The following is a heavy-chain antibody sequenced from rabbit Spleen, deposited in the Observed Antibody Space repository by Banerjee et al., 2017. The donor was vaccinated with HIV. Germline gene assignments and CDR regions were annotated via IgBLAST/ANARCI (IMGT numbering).Heavy chain of an antibody. V-gene: IGHV1S45*01. J-gene: IGHJ4*01. Sequence: QEQLEESGGDLVKPEGSLTLTCKASGFDFSSDAMCWVRQAPGKGPEWIACIYAGSDDGVYYASWANGRFTISKTSNTVTLQMTSLTVADSATYFCARDVYYTGYGPYYFDFWGPGTLVTVS. CDR3: ARDVYYTGYGPYYFDF. CDR1: GFDFSSDA. D-gene: IGHD7-1*01. CDR2: IYAGSDDGV.